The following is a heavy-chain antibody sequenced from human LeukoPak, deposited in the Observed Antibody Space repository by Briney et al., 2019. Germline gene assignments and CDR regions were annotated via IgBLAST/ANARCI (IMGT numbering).Heavy chain of an antibody. Sequence: SETLSLTCAVSGYSISSGYYWGWIRQPPGKGLEWIGSIYHSGSTYYNPSLKSRVTISVDTSKNQFSLKLSSVTAADTAVYCCARVGGVGYYYYMDVWGKGTTVTVSS. CDR1: GYSISSGYY. CDR2: IYHSGST. D-gene: IGHD3-16*01. J-gene: IGHJ6*03. V-gene: IGHV4-38-2*01. CDR3: ARVGGVGYYYYMDV.